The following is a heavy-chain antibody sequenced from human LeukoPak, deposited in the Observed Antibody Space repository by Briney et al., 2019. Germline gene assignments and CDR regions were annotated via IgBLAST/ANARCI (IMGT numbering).Heavy chain of an antibody. J-gene: IGHJ4*02. D-gene: IGHD3-22*01. CDR1: GGSISSSSYY. Sequence: SETLSLTCTVSGGSISSSSYYWGWIRQPPGKGLEWIGSIYYSGSTYYNPSLKSRVTISVDTSKNQFSLKLSSVTAADTAVYYCARQERDYYDSSGRHHDYWGQGTLVTVSS. V-gene: IGHV4-39*01. CDR2: IYYSGST. CDR3: ARQERDYYDSSGRHHDY.